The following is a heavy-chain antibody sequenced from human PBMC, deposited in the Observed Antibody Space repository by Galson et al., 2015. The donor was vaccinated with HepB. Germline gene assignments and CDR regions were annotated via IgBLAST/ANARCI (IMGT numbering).Heavy chain of an antibody. CDR1: GFGFSNDA. CDR3: AKVVDGRTWKYYFDY. V-gene: IGHV3-23*01. Sequence: SLRLSCAASGFGFSNDAMTWVRQAPGKGLEWVSAISGNGDNTYYADSVKGRFTISRDNSKNTLYLQMNSLRAEETAVYYCAKVVDGRTWKYYFDYWGQGTLVTVSS. D-gene: IGHD2-8*01. J-gene: IGHJ4*02. CDR2: ISGNGDNT.